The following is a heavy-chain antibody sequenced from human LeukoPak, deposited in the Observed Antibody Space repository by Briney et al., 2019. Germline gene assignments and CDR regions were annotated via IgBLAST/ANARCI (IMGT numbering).Heavy chain of an antibody. Sequence: GGSLRLSCAASGFTFSSYWMSGVRQAPGKGVEWVSYISSSGRTIYYADSVKGRFTISRDNAKNSLYLQMNSLRAEDTAVYYCARDYGGSSPFDYWGQGTLVTVSS. D-gene: IGHD4-23*01. V-gene: IGHV3-48*04. CDR3: ARDYGGSSPFDY. CDR1: GFTFSSYW. CDR2: ISSSGRTI. J-gene: IGHJ4*02.